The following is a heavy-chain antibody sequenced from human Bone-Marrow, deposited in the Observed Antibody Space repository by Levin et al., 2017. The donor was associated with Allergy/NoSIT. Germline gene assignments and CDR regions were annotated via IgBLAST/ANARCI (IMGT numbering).Heavy chain of an antibody. Sequence: GGSLRLSCAASGFTFSSYWMSWVRQAPGKGLEWVANIKQDGSENYYVDSVKGRFTISRDNAKNSLYLQMNSLRVEDTALYYCSRGGNGYGDYPQIDPWGQGTLVTVSS. D-gene: IGHD4-17*01. CDR1: GFTFSSYW. CDR2: IKQDGSEN. J-gene: IGHJ5*02. CDR3: SRGGNGYGDYPQIDP. V-gene: IGHV3-7*01.